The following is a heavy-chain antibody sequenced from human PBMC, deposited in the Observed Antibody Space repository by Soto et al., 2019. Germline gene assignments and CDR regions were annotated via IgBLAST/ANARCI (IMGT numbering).Heavy chain of an antibody. V-gene: IGHV3-7*01. CDR3: AREGLRFLEWLLLYYMDV. D-gene: IGHD3-3*01. J-gene: IGHJ6*03. CDR2: IKQDGSEK. Sequence: GGSLRLSCAASGFTFSSYWMSWVRQAPGKGLEWVANIKQDGSEKYYVDSVKGRFTISRDNAKNSLYLQMNSLRAEDTAVYYSAREGLRFLEWLLLYYMDVWGKGTTVTVSS. CDR1: GFTFSSYW.